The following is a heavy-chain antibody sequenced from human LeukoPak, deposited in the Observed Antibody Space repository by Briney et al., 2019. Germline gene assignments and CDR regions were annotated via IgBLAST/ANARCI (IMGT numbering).Heavy chain of an antibody. CDR3: ARGSFWGGYYPYFDY. CDR1: GGSISSYY. J-gene: IGHJ4*02. V-gene: IGHV4-4*07. D-gene: IGHD3-3*01. CDR2: IYTSGST. Sequence: SETPSLTCTVSGGSISSYYWSWIRQPAGKGLEWIGRIYTSGSTNYNPSLKSRVTMSVDTSKNQFSLKLSSVTAADTAVYYCARGSFWGGYYPYFDYWGQGTLVTVSS.